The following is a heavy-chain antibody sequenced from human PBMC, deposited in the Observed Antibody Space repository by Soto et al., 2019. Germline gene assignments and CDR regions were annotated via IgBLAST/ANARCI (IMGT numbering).Heavy chain of an antibody. V-gene: IGHV4-39*01. CDR3: ASPAPAAMPDYYYYGMDV. CDR1: GGSISSSSYY. D-gene: IGHD2-2*01. Sequence: QLQLQESGPGLVKPSETLSLTCTVSGGSISSSSYYWGWIRQPPGKGLEWIGSIYYSGSTYYNPSLKSRVTISVDTSKNQFSLKLSSVTAADTAVYYCASPAPAAMPDYYYYGMDVWGQGTTVTVSS. CDR2: IYYSGST. J-gene: IGHJ6*02.